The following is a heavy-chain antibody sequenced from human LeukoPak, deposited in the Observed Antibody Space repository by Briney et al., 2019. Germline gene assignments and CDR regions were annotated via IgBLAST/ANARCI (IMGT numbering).Heavy chain of an antibody. D-gene: IGHD3-3*01. J-gene: IGHJ6*03. V-gene: IGHV1-2*02. CDR1: GYTFTGYY. CDR2: INPNSGGT. CDR3: ARDVRGRYFDFSSGYEEAPREYYYYYYMAV. Sequence: GASVKVSCKASGYTFTGYYMHWVRQAPGQGLEWMGWINPNSGGTNYAQKFQGRVTMTRDTSISTAYMELSRLRSDDTAVYYCARDVRGRYFDFSSGYEEAPREYYYYYYMAVWGQGTMVTVSS.